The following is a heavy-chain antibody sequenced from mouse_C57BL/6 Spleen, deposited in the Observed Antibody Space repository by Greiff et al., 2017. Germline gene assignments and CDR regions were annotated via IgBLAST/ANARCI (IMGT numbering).Heavy chain of an antibody. J-gene: IGHJ3*01. CDR2: INPSTGGT. V-gene: IGHV1-42*01. D-gene: IGHD2-3*01. Sequence: VQLKESGPELVKPGASVKISCKASGYSFTGYYMNWVKQSPEKSLEWIGEINPSTGGTTYNQKFKAKATLTVDKSSSTAYMQLKSLTSEDSAVYYCARDGYYSAWFAYWGQGTLLTVSA. CDR3: ARDGYYSAWFAY. CDR1: GYSFTGYY.